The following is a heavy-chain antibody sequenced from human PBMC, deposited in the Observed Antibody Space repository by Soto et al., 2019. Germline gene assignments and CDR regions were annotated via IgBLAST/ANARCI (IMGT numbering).Heavy chain of an antibody. CDR1: GGSFSGYS. CDR2: INHSGST. Sequence: SETLSLTCAVYGGSFSGYSWTWIRQPPGTGLEWIGEINHSGSTNYNPSLKSRVTISVDTSKNQFSLKLTSVTAEDTAVYYCARHLAGNRDYWGQGTLVTVSS. D-gene: IGHD3-3*02. J-gene: IGHJ4*02. CDR3: ARHLAGNRDY. V-gene: IGHV4-34*01.